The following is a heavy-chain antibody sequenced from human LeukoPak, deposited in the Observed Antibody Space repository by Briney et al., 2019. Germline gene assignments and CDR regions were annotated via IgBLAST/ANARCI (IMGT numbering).Heavy chain of an antibody. D-gene: IGHD3-10*01. CDR1: GGTFSSYA. CDR2: IIPIFGTA. V-gene: IGHV1-69*13. CDR3: ARDSRAGSGSRPHD. J-gene: IGHJ4*02. Sequence: SVKVSCKASGGTFSSYAISWVRQAPGQGLEWMGGIIPIFGTANYAQKFQGRVRITADESTSTAYMELSSLRSEDTAVYYCARDSRAGSGSRPHDWGQGTLVTVSS.